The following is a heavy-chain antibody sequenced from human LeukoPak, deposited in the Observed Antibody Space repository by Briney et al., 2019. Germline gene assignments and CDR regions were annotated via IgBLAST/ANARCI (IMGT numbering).Heavy chain of an antibody. Sequence: GSLRLSCAASGFTFSDYYMSWIRQAPGKGLEWVSYISSSGRTIHYADSVKGRFTISRDNAKNSLYLQMHSLRAEDTALYYCARDGDIVVVPAALDYWGQGTLVTVSS. CDR3: ARDGDIVVVPAALDY. CDR1: GFTFSDYY. V-gene: IGHV3-11*04. CDR2: ISSSGRTI. D-gene: IGHD2-2*01. J-gene: IGHJ4*02.